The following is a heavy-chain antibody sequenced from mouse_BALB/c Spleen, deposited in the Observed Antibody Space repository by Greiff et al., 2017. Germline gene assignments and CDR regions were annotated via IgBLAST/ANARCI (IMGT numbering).Heavy chain of an antibody. CDR1: GYTFTSYT. Sequence: VKLMESGAELARPGASVKMSCKASGYTFTSYTMHWVKQRPGQGLEWIGYINPSSGYTNYNQKFKDKATLTADKSSSTAYMQLSSLTSEDSAVYYCARWTMITTAFAYWGQGTLVTVSA. J-gene: IGHJ3*01. CDR3: ARWTMITTAFAY. CDR2: INPSSGYT. D-gene: IGHD2-4*01. V-gene: IGHV1-4*01.